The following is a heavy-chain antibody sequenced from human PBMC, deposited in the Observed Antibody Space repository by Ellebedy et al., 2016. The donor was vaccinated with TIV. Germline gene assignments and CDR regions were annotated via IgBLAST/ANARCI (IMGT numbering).Heavy chain of an antibody. V-gene: IGHV3-21*06. CDR3: AKNNGGSGPNWFAP. D-gene: IGHD2-15*01. CDR1: GFSSSSYR. J-gene: IGHJ5*02. CDR2: IGTTGAYI. Sequence: GESLKISXAASGFSSSSYRMNWVRQTPERGLEWVSSIGTTGAYIFYADSVKGRFTISRDNAKNSLYLEMTNLRGEDTATYYCAKNNGGSGPNWFAPWGQGTLVTVSS.